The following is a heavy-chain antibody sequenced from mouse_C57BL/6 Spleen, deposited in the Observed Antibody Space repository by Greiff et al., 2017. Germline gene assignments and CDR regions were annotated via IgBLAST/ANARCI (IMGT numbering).Heavy chain of an antibody. CDR3: ARMVTTSHAMDY. J-gene: IGHJ4*01. Sequence: DVMLVESGGGLVKPGGSLKLSCAASGFTFSDYGMHWVRQAPEKGLEWVAYISSGSSTIYYADTVKGRFTISRDNAKNTLFLQMTSLRSEDTAMYYCARMVTTSHAMDYWGQGTSVTVSS. V-gene: IGHV5-17*01. CDR1: GFTFSDYG. CDR2: ISSGSSTI. D-gene: IGHD2-2*01.